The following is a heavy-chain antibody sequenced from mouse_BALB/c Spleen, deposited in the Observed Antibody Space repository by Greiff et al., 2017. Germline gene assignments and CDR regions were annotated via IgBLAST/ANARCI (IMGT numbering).Heavy chain of an antibody. CDR1: GDSITSGY. CDR3: ARYYYGSSQLDWYFDV. D-gene: IGHD1-1*01. CDR2: ISYSGST. J-gene: IGHJ1*01. V-gene: IGHV3-8*02. Sequence: EVQLQESGPSLVKPSQTLSLTCSVTGDSITSGYWNWIRKFPGNKLEYMGYISYSGSTYYNPSLKSRISITRDTSKNQYYLQLNSVTTEDTATYYCARYYYGSSQLDWYFDVWGAGTTVTVSS.